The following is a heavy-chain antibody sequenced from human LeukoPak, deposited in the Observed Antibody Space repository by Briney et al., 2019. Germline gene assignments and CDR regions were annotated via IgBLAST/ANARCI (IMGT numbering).Heavy chain of an antibody. D-gene: IGHD3-16*01. V-gene: IGHV3-20*04. J-gene: IGHJ4*02. Sequence: PGGSLRLSCAASGFTFDSYGMSWVRQAPGKGLEWVSGINWNGGDTTYADSVKGRFTISRDNAKNSLYLQMNSLRAEDTALYYCARGGELVGSYFDYWGQGTLVTVSS. CDR3: ARGGELVGSYFDY. CDR1: GFTFDSYG. CDR2: INWNGGDT.